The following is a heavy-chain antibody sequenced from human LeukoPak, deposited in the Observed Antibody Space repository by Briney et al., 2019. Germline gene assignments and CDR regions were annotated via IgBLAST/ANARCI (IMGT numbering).Heavy chain of an antibody. CDR3: AKVPRYCSGGSCYSIYYYYYMDV. D-gene: IGHD2-15*01. CDR2: IYSGGST. CDR1: GFTVSSNY. V-gene: IGHV3-53*05. J-gene: IGHJ6*03. Sequence: GGSLRLSCAASGFTVSSNYMSWVRQAPGKGLEWVSVIYSGGSTYYADSVKGRFTISRDNSKNTLYLQMNSLRAEDTAVYYCAKVPRYCSGGSCYSIYYYYYMDVWGKGTTVTISS.